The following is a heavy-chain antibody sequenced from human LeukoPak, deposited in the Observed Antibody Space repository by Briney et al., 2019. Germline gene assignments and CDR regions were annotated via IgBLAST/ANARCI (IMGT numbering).Heavy chain of an antibody. Sequence: PLETLSPTCTVSGGSISSYYWSWIRQPPGKGLEWIGYIYYSGSTNYNPSLKSRVTISVDTSKNQFSLKLSSVTAADTAVYYCAREVRYYGSGSYYPLFDYWGQGTLVTVSS. V-gene: IGHV4-59*01. CDR2: IYYSGST. CDR3: AREVRYYGSGSYYPLFDY. CDR1: GGSISSYY. J-gene: IGHJ4*02. D-gene: IGHD3-10*01.